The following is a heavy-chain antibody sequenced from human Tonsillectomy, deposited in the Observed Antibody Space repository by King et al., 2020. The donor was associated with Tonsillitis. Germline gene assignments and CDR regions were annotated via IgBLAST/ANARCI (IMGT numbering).Heavy chain of an antibody. V-gene: IGHV4-38-2*02. CDR1: GYSINTGYY. J-gene: IGHJ4*02. CDR3: ARDSDYAGGDY. D-gene: IGHD3-16*01. CDR2: IYHSGST. Sequence: VQLQESGPGLVKPSETLSLICTVSGYSINTGYYWGWIRQPPGKGLEWIGTIYHSGSTYYNPSLKSRVTISVDTSKNHFSLNLSSVTAAATAVYYCARDSDYAGGDYCGQGTLVTVSS.